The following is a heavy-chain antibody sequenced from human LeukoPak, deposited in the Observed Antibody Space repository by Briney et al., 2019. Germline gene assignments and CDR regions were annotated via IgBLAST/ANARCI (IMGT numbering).Heavy chain of an antibody. V-gene: IGHV1-18*01. J-gene: IGHJ3*02. CDR3: ARIEIAAAPEDI. CDR2: ISAYNGNT. Sequence: ASVKVSCKASGYTFTSYGISWVRQAPGQGLEWMGWISAYNGNTNYAQKLQGRVTITTDESTSTAYMELSSLRSEDTAVYYCARIEIAAAPEDIWGQGTMVTVSS. CDR1: GYTFTSYG. D-gene: IGHD6-13*01.